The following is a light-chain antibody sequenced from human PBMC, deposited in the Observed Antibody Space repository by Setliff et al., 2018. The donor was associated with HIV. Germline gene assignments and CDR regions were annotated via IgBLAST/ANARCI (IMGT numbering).Light chain of an antibody. CDR2: DVT. CDR3: SSYASDLILQ. CDR1: SSDIGTYDL. V-gene: IGLV2-14*01. Sequence: QSVLTQPASVSGSPGQSITVSCTGTSSDIGTYDLASWYQHHPGKAPKLLIYDVTNRPSGVSNRFSASKSGNTASLTISGLQPEDEANYYCSSYASDLILQFGGGTKVTVL. J-gene: IGLJ3*02.